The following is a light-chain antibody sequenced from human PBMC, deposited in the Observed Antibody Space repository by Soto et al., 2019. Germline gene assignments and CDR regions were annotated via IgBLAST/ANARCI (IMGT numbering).Light chain of an antibody. CDR1: QTVGSN. V-gene: IGKV3D-15*01. CDR2: RAS. CDR3: QQHNNWPWT. J-gene: IGKJ1*01. Sequence: EIVMTQSPATLSMPPGERATLSCRASQTVGSNLAWYQQKPGQGPRLLVYRASTRATGIPARFSGSGSGSEFTLTISSLQSEDFAVYYCQQHNNWPWTFGQGTKVDIK.